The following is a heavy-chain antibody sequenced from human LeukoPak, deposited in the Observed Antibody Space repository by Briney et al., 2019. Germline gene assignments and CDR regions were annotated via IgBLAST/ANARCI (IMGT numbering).Heavy chain of an antibody. D-gene: IGHD6-13*01. J-gene: IGHJ6*02. V-gene: IGHV3-21*01. CDR3: ARIQRGYSTTGYYYYGMDV. Sequence: PGGSLRLSCAASGFTFSSYSMNWVRQAPGKGLEWVSSISNSGSYIYYADSVKGRLTISRDNAKNSLYLQMNSLRAEDTAVYYCARIQRGYSTTGYYYYGMDVWGQGTTVTVSS. CDR2: ISNSGSYI. CDR1: GFTFSSYS.